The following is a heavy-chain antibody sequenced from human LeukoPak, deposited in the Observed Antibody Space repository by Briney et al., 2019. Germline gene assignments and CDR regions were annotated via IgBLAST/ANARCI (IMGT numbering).Heavy chain of an antibody. CDR1: GYTFTGYY. D-gene: IGHD2-15*01. J-gene: IGHJ3*02. V-gene: IGHV1-2*02. CDR3: ARQTGLVVVAATGAFDI. CDR2: INPNSGGT. Sequence: ASVQVSCKASGYTFTGYYMHWVRQAPGQGLEWMGWINPNSGGTNYAQKFQGRVTMTRDTSISTAYMELSRLRSDDTAVYYCARQTGLVVVAATGAFDIWGQGTMVTVSS.